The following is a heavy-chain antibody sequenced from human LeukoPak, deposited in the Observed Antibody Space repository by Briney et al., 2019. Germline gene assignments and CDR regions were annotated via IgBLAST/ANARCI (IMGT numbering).Heavy chain of an antibody. CDR1: GGSISSSSYY. Sequence: TASETLSLTCTVSGGSISSSSYYWGWIRQPPGKGLEWIGSIYYSGSTYYNPSLKSRVTISVDTSKNQFSLRLTSVTAADTAVYFCAREHSGSYLPYGSFDYWGQGTLVTVSS. D-gene: IGHD1-26*01. CDR2: IYYSGST. V-gene: IGHV4-39*07. CDR3: AREHSGSYLPYGSFDY. J-gene: IGHJ4*02.